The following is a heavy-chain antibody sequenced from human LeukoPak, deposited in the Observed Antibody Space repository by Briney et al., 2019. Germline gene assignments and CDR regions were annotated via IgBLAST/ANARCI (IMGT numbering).Heavy chain of an antibody. CDR2: IYYSGST. CDR3: ARGLLGDGYNFDY. V-gene: IGHV4-59*01. Sequence: SETLSLTCTVSGGSISSYYWSWIRQPPGKGLEWIGYIYYSGSTNYNPSLKSRVTISVDTSKNQFYLKLSSVTAAGTAVYYCARGLLGDGYNFDYWGQGTLVTVSS. J-gene: IGHJ4*02. D-gene: IGHD5-24*01. CDR1: GGSISSYY.